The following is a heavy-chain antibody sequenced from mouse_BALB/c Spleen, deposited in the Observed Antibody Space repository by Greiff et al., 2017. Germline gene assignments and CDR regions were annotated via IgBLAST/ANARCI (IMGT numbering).Heavy chain of an antibody. Sequence: SYNQKFKGKATLTVDKSSSTAYMHLNSLTSEDSAVYYCARMGEFITTARAMDYWGQGTSVTVSS. V-gene: IGHV1S135*01. CDR3: ARMGEFITTARAMDY. J-gene: IGHJ4*01. D-gene: IGHD1-2*01.